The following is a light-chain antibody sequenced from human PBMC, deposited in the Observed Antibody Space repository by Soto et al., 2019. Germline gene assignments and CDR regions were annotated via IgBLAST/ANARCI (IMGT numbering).Light chain of an antibody. Sequence: QSVLTQPASVSGSPGQSITISCTGTSSDVGGYNYVSWYQQHPGKAPKLMIYDVSNRPSGVSNRFSGSKSGNTASLTISGLQAEDEADYYCSSYTSISILYVFGTGTQLTVL. V-gene: IGLV2-14*01. CDR2: DVS. J-gene: IGLJ1*01. CDR1: SSDVGGYNY. CDR3: SSYTSISILYV.